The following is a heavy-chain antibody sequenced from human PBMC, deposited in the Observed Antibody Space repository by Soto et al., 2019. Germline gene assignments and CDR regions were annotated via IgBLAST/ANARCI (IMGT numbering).Heavy chain of an antibody. Sequence: VQLLESGGGLVQPGGSLRLSCAASGFTFSKYGMHWVRQAPGKGLEWVAVISYDGSNKYYADSVKGRFTISRDKSTNTLYVQMNSLRVEDTAVYYCAKGAEGGAYYGMDVWGQGTTVTVSS. D-gene: IGHD3-16*01. CDR2: ISYDGSNK. CDR1: GFTFSKYG. V-gene: IGHV3-30*18. CDR3: AKGAEGGAYYGMDV. J-gene: IGHJ6*02.